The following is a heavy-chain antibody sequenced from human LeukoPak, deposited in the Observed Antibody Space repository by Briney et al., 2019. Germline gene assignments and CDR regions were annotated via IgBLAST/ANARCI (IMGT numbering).Heavy chain of an antibody. CDR1: VYTLTGYY. J-gene: IGHJ4*02. V-gene: IGHV1-2*02. D-gene: IGHD1-1*01. CDR3: AREGAGRNDY. CDR2: INPNSGGT. Sequence: GASVNVSCKASVYTLTGYYMHWVRQAPGQGLEWMGWINPNSGGTNYAQKFQGRVTMTRDTSINTAYMELSRLESDDSAVYYCAREGAGRNDYWGQGTLVTVSS.